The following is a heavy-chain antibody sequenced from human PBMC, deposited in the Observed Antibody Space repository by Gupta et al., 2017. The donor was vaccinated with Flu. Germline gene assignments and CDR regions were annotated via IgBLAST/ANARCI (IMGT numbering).Heavy chain of an antibody. D-gene: IGHD5-12*01. J-gene: IGHJ4*02. V-gene: IGHV3-23*01. CDR3: ARRMAAITSPYFLDY. CDR2: ISGSGDRT. Sequence: EVQLLESGGGLVQPGGSLRLSCAASGSTFSSYAMSWVRQAPGQGPEWVSAISGSGDRTYYADSVKGRFTISRDNSKNTLCLQMNSLRAEDTAVYYCARRMAAITSPYFLDYWGQGTLVTVSS. CDR1: GSTFSSYA.